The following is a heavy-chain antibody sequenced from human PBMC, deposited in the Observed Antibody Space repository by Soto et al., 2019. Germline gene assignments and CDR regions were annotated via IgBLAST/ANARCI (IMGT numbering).Heavy chain of an antibody. J-gene: IGHJ5*02. V-gene: IGHV1-8*01. CDR3: ARGPEPHCSGGSCYPNWFDP. CDR1: GYTFTSYD. Sequence: ASVKVSCKASGYTFTSYDINWVRQATGQGLEWMGWMNPNSGNTGYAQKFQGRVTMTRNTSISTAYMELSSLRSEDTAVYYCARGPEPHCSGGSCYPNWFDPWGQGTLVTVSS. CDR2: MNPNSGNT. D-gene: IGHD2-15*01.